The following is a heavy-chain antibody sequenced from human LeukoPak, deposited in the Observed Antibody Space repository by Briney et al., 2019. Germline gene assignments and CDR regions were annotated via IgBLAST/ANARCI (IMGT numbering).Heavy chain of an antibody. V-gene: IGHV4-39*01. Sequence: SETLSLTCTVSGGSISSYYWGWIRQPPGKGLEWIGSIYYSGSTYYNPSLKSRVTISVDTSKNQFSLKLSSVTAADTAVYYCASQSRIAAAGTRYWFDPWGQGTLVTVSS. CDR3: ASQSRIAAAGTRYWFDP. CDR2: IYYSGST. CDR1: GGSISSYY. J-gene: IGHJ5*02. D-gene: IGHD6-13*01.